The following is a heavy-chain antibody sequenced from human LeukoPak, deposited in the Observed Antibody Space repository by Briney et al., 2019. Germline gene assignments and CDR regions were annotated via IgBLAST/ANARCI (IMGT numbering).Heavy chain of an antibody. CDR1: GFTVSSNY. V-gene: IGHV3-66*02. Sequence: PGGSLRLSCAASGFTVSSNYMSWVRQAPGQGLEWVSVIYSGGSTYYADSVKGRFTISRDNSKNTLYLQMNSLRAEDTAVYYCARDNRAYYYYYMDVWGKGTTVTVSS. J-gene: IGHJ6*03. CDR3: ARDNRAYYYYYMDV. CDR2: IYSGGST. D-gene: IGHD1-1*01.